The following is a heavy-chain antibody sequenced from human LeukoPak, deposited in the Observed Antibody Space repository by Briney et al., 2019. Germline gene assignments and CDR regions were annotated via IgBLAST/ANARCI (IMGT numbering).Heavy chain of an antibody. CDR1: GFTFSSYA. V-gene: IGHV3-23*01. Sequence: GGSLRLSCAASGFTFSSYAMSWVRQAPGKGLEWVSALSGSGASTFYADSVKGWFTISRDNSKNTLYLQMSSLRTEDTDVYYCANLIIAAAGYEYFQHWGQGTLVTVSS. CDR3: ANLIIAAAGYEYFQH. CDR2: LSGSGAST. D-gene: IGHD6-13*01. J-gene: IGHJ1*01.